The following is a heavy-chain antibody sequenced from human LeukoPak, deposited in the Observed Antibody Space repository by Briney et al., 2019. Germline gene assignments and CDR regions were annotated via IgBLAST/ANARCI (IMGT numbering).Heavy chain of an antibody. Sequence: GGSLRLSCAASGFTFSSYWMSWVRQAPGKGLEWVANIKQDGSEKYYVDSVKGRFTISRDNAKNSLYLQMNSLRAEDTAVYYCARDRIMITFGGVIVHYGMDVWGQGTTVTVSS. CDR1: GFTFSSYW. V-gene: IGHV3-7*01. CDR3: ARDRIMITFGGVIVHYGMDV. CDR2: IKQDGSEK. D-gene: IGHD3-16*02. J-gene: IGHJ6*02.